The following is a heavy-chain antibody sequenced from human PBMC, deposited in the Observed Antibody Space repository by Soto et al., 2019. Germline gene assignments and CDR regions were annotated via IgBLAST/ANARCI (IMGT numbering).Heavy chain of an antibody. V-gene: IGHV3-53*01. CDR1: GFAVSSKY. Sequence: EVQLVESGGGLIQPGGSLRLSCAASGFAVSSKYMTWVRQAPGKGLEWVSVIYGGGTTYYADSVKGRFTISRDTSKKTLYLQMNSRRAEDTAVYYCVQTTGWPGFDFWGQGTLVTVSS. CDR2: IYGGGTT. J-gene: IGHJ4*02. CDR3: VQTTGWPGFDF. D-gene: IGHD6-19*01.